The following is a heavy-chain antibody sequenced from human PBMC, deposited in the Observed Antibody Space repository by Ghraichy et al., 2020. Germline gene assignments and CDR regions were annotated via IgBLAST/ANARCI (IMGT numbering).Heavy chain of an antibody. J-gene: IGHJ4*02. CDR1: GFTFDDYA. Sequence: ALRLSCAASGFTFDDYAMHWVRQAPGKGLEWVSGISWNSGIIGYADSVKGRFTISRDNAKNSLYLQMNSLRADDTALYYCAKDISYGSGSCVDYLGQGTLVTVSS. V-gene: IGHV3-9*01. D-gene: IGHD3-10*01. CDR3: AKDISYGSGSCVDY. CDR2: ISWNSGII.